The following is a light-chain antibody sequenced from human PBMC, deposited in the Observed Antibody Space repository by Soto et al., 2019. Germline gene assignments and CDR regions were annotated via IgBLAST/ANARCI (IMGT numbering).Light chain of an antibody. J-gene: IGKJ4*01. CDR3: QQFSSYPLT. V-gene: IGKV3-20*01. CDR1: QTVRNNY. CDR2: DAS. Sequence: EFVLTQSPGTLSLSPGERATLSCRASQTVRNNYLAWYQQKPGQAPRLLIYDASSRATGIPDRLSGGGSGTDFTLPISRLEPEDFAVYYCQQFSSYPLTFGGGTKVEIK.